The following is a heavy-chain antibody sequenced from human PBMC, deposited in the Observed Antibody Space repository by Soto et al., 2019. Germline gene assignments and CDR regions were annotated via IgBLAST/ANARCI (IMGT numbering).Heavy chain of an antibody. CDR1: GYTFTSYA. CDR2: INPGNGNT. J-gene: IGHJ2*01. D-gene: IGHD4-17*01. V-gene: IGHV1-3*01. Sequence: QVQVVQSGAEVKKPGASVKVSCKASGYTFTSYAMHWVRQARGQRLEWMGWINPGNGNTKNSQKFQGRVTITRDTFASTAYMELSSLRSEDTAVYYCARGASSVTTFYFDLWGRGTLVTVSS. CDR3: ARGASSVTTFYFDL.